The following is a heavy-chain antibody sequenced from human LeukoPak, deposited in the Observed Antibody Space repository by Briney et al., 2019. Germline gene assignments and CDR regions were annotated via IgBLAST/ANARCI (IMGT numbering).Heavy chain of an antibody. CDR3: ATLGAHYGGN. CDR2: IYYSGST. CDR1: GGSISSSSYY. Sequence: SETLSLTCTVSGGSISSSSYYWGWIRQPPGKGLEWIGSIYYSGSTYYNPSLKSRVTISVDTSKNQFSLKLSSVTAADTAVYYCATLGAHYGGNWGQGTLVAVSS. J-gene: IGHJ4*02. V-gene: IGHV4-39*01. D-gene: IGHD4-23*01.